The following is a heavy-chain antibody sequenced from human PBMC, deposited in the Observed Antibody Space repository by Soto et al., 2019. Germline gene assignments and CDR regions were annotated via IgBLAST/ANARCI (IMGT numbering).Heavy chain of an antibody. V-gene: IGHV3-20*04. CDR2: ISWNGSSK. CDR3: AREDYSSSSFPASFDS. J-gene: IGHJ4*02. Sequence: PGGSLRISCAASGFTFSSYGMHWVRQAPGKGLEWVSGISWNGSSKGYTDSVKGRFTISRDNAKNSLYLQMSSLRAEDTALYYCAREDYSSSSFPASFDSWGQGTLVTVSS. CDR1: GFTFSSYG. D-gene: IGHD6-13*01.